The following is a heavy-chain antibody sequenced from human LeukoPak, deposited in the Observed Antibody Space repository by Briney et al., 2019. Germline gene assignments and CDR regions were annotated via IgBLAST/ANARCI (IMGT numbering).Heavy chain of an antibody. V-gene: IGHV3-30*02. D-gene: IGHD3-10*01. J-gene: IGHJ6*02. CDR1: GFTFSSYG. CDR2: IRYDGSNK. Sequence: GGSLRLPCAASGFTFSSYGMHWVRQAPGKGLEWVALIRYDGSNKYYADSVKGRFTISRDNSKNTLYLQMNSLRAEDTAVYYCAKAPSITMVRGVISYYYGMDVWGQGTTVTVSS. CDR3: AKAPSITMVRGVISYYYGMDV.